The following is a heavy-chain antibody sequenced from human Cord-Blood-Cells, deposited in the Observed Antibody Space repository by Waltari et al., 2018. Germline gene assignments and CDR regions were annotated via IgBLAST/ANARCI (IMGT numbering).Heavy chain of an antibody. Sequence: QLQLQESGPGLVKPSETLSLTCTVSGGSISSSSYYWGWIRQPPGKWLEWIGSIYYSGSTYYNPSLKSRVTISVDTSKTQFSLKLSSVTAADTAVYYCARRFVWFDPWGQGTLVTVSS. D-gene: IGHD3-10*01. CDR3: ARRFVWFDP. CDR2: IYYSGST. V-gene: IGHV4-39*01. J-gene: IGHJ5*02. CDR1: GGSISSSSYY.